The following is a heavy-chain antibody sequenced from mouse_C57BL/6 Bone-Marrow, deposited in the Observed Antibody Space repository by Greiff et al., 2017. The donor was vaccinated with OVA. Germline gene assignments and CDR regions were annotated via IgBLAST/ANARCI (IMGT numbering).Heavy chain of an antibody. CDR2: INPYNGGT. CDR1: GYTFTDYY. Sequence: EVQLQQSGPVLVKPGASVKMSCKASGYTFTDYYMNWVKQSHGKSLEWIGVINPYNGGTSYNQKFKGKATLTVDKSSSTAYMELNSLTSEDSAVYYCAREAYYSNYGCAMDYWGQGTSVTVSS. J-gene: IGHJ4*01. V-gene: IGHV1-19*01. CDR3: AREAYYSNYGCAMDY. D-gene: IGHD2-5*01.